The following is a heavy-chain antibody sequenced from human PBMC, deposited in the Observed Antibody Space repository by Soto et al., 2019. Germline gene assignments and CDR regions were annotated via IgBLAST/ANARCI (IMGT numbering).Heavy chain of an antibody. Sequence: SGPTLVNPTQTLTLTCTFSGFSLSTSGVGVGWIRQPPGRALEWLALIYWNDDNRYSPSLKSRLTITKDTSKNQVVLTMTTMDPVDTATYYCARTTGYNYDFDYWGQGTLVTVSS. D-gene: IGHD5-18*01. CDR3: ARTTGYNYDFDY. J-gene: IGHJ4*02. CDR2: IYWNDDN. CDR1: GFSLSTSGVG. V-gene: IGHV2-5*01.